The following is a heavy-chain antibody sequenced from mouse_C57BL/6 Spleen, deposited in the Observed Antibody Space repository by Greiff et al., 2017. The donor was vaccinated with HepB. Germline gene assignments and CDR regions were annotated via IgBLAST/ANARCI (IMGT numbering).Heavy chain of an antibody. CDR3: ARSEVGWFAY. J-gene: IGHJ3*01. Sequence: QVQLQQPGAELVMPGASVKLSCKASGYTFTSYWMHWVKQRPGQGLEWIGEIDPSDSYTNYNQKFKGKSTLTVDKSSSTAYMQLRSLTSEDSAVYYCARSEVGWFAYWGQGTLVTVSA. CDR1: GYTFTSYW. V-gene: IGHV1-69*01. CDR2: IDPSDSYT.